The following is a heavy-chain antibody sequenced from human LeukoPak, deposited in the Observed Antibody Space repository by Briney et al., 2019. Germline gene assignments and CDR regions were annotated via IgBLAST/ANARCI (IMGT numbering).Heavy chain of an antibody. V-gene: IGHV5-51*01. Sequence: GESLKISCKGSGYSFISNWIGCVRQMPGKGLEWMGIIYPGDSDTRYSPSFQGQVTISADKSISTAYLQWSSLRASDTAMYYCAKFHYYYGSGIFDAFDIWGQGTMVTVSS. CDR1: GYSFISNW. CDR2: IYPGDSDT. D-gene: IGHD3-10*01. J-gene: IGHJ3*02. CDR3: AKFHYYYGSGIFDAFDI.